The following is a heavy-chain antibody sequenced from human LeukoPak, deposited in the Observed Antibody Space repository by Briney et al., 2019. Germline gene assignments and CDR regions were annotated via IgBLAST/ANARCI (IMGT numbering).Heavy chain of an antibody. CDR3: ARDGSSSWYDAFDI. D-gene: IGHD6-13*01. CDR1: GYTFTSYG. V-gene: IGHV1-18*01. Sequence: ASVKVSCKASGYTFTSYGISWVRQAPGQGLEWMGWISAYNGNTNYAQKLQGRVTMTTETSTSTAYMELSRLRSDDTAVYYCARDGSSSWYDAFDIWGQGTMVTISS. CDR2: ISAYNGNT. J-gene: IGHJ3*02.